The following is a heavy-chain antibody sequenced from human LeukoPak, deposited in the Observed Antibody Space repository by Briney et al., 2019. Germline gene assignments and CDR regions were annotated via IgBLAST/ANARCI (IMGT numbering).Heavy chain of an antibody. CDR1: GFTFSQAW. D-gene: IGHD3-22*01. Sequence: GALRLSCAASGFTFSQAWMSWVRQAPGRGLEWVGRIKSETYGGTTDYAAPVSGRFTISRDDSKNTLYLQMNGLKAEDTAVYYCTTDYYDSVGYSSYYWGQGTLVTVSS. V-gene: IGHV3-15*01. CDR3: TTDYYDSVGYSSYY. J-gene: IGHJ4*02. CDR2: IKSETYGGTT.